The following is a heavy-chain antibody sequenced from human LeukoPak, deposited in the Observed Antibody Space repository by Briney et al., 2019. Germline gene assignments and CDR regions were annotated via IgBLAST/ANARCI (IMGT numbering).Heavy chain of an antibody. CDR1: GFTFSNYD. CDR3: AKAADYAFDI. Sequence: PGGSLRLSCAASGFTFSNYDMHWVRQAPGKGLEWVAFIRYDESNKYYADSVKGRFTISRDNSKNTLYLQMNSLRAEDTAVYCCAKAADYAFDIWGQGTMVTVPS. D-gene: IGHD5-12*01. J-gene: IGHJ3*02. V-gene: IGHV3-30*02. CDR2: IRYDESNK.